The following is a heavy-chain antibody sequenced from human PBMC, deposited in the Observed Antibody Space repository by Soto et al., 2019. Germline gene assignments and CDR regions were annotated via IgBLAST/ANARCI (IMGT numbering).Heavy chain of an antibody. D-gene: IGHD2-21*02. CDR1: GFSLSNARMG. V-gene: IGHV2-26*01. CDR2: IFSNDEK. J-gene: IGHJ2*01. CDR3: ARIRGDCDYWYFDL. Sequence: QVTLKESGPVLVKPTETLTLTCTVSGFSLSNARMGVSWIRQPPGKALEWLAHIFSNDEKSYSTSLKSSLTISKDTSKSQVVLTMTNMDPVDTATYYCARIRGDCDYWYFDLWGRGTLVTVSS.